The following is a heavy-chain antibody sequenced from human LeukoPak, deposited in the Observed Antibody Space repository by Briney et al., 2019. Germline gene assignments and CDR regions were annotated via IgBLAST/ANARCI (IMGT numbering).Heavy chain of an antibody. CDR2: MNPNSDNT. J-gene: IGHJ3*02. CDR1: GYTFTSYD. V-gene: IGHV1-8*01. Sequence: ASVKVSCKASGYTFTSYDINWVRQATGQGLEWMGWMNPNSDNTGYAQKFQGRVTMTRNTSISTAYMELSSLRSGDTAVYYCARAGGSFDAFDIWGQGTMVTVSS. CDR3: ARAGGSFDAFDI. D-gene: IGHD1-26*01.